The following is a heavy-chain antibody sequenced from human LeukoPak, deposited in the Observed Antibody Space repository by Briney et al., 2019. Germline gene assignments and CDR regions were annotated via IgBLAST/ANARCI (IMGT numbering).Heavy chain of an antibody. V-gene: IGHV3-30*18. CDR2: ISYDGSNK. D-gene: IGHD3-10*01. CDR1: GFTFSSYS. CDR3: AKDSYRHGSGKFDY. Sequence: GGSLRLSCAASGFTFSSYSMHWVRQAPGKGLEWVAVISYDGSNKYYADSVKGRFTISRDNSKNTLYLQMNSLRAEDTAVYYCAKDSYRHGSGKFDYWGQGTLVTVSS. J-gene: IGHJ4*02.